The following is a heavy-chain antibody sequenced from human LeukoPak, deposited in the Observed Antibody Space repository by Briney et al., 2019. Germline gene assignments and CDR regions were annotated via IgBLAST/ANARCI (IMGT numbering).Heavy chain of an antibody. V-gene: IGHV4-4*07. CDR3: ARDFYRTVAGNYYYYGMDV. CDR1: GGSISSYY. CDR2: IYTSGST. D-gene: IGHD6-19*01. Sequence: SETLSLTCTVSGGSISSYYWGWIRQPAGKGLEWIGRIYTSGSTNYNPSLKSRVTMSVDTSKNQFSLKLSSVTAADTAVYYCARDFYRTVAGNYYYYGMDVWGQGTTVTVSS. J-gene: IGHJ6*02.